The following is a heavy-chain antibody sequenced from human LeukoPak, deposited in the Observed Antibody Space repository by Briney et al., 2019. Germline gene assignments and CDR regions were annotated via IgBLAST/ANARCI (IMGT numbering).Heavy chain of an antibody. CDR2: IIPIFGTA. Sequence: SVKVSCKASGGTFSSYAISWVRQAPGQGLEWMGGIIPIFGTANYAQKFQGRVTITADKSTSTAYMELSSLRSEDTAVYYCASQRYYDFWSGYYGYYYYMDVWGKGTTVTVSS. CDR3: ASQRYYDFWSGYYGYYYYMDV. V-gene: IGHV1-69*06. CDR1: GGTFSSYA. J-gene: IGHJ6*03. D-gene: IGHD3-3*01.